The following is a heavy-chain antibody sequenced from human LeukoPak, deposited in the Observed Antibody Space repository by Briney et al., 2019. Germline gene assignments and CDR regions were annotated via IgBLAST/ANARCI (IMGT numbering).Heavy chain of an antibody. D-gene: IGHD3-10*01. V-gene: IGHV3-33*01. CDR1: GFTFRNYA. CDR3: ARGPMVRGVIYYFDY. CDR2: IWSDGSNK. Sequence: GRSLRLSCAASGFTFRNYAMHWVRQAPGKGLEWVAVIWSDGSNKYYADSVKGRFTISRDNSKNTLYLQMNSLRAEDTAVYYCARGPMVRGVIYYFDYWGQGTLVTVSS. J-gene: IGHJ4*02.